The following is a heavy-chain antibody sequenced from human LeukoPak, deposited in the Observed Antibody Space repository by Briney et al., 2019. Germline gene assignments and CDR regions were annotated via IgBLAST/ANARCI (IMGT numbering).Heavy chain of an antibody. J-gene: IGHJ5*02. Sequence: GESLKISCKASGFTFNSHWIAWVRQTAGKGLEWMGMVYPGDSSTQYSPSFQGQVTISVDKSINTAFLQWSSLKASDTGMYFCAKGLYSNAWYWFDPWGQGTLVTVSS. CDR2: VYPGDSST. CDR1: GFTFNSHW. CDR3: AKGLYSNAWYWFDP. D-gene: IGHD6-19*01. V-gene: IGHV5-51*01.